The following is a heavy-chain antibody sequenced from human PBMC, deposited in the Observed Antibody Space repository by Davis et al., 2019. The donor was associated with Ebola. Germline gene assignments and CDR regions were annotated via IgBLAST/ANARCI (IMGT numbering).Heavy chain of an antibody. D-gene: IGHD3-3*01. Sequence: PGGSLRLSCAGSGITLRSYWMHWVRQAPGKGLVWVSRISPDGGRTDYADSVKGRFSISRDTAKNTLFLQMNRLRVEDTAVYYCAKDFGGPVDNWGQGTLVTVSS. CDR1: GITLRSYW. J-gene: IGHJ4*02. CDR2: ISPDGGRT. V-gene: IGHV3-74*01. CDR3: AKDFGGPVDN.